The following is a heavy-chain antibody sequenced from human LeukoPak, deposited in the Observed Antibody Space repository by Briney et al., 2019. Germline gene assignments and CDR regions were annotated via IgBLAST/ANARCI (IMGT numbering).Heavy chain of an antibody. CDR2: ITTSSTYI. J-gene: IGHJ5*02. D-gene: IGHD2-15*01. V-gene: IGHV3-21*01. CDR1: GFSFSTYN. CDR3: AKDPSEVYCSGGSCYP. Sequence: PGESLRLSCAASGFSFSTYNMNWVRQAPGKGLEWVSSITTSSTYIYHADSVKGRFTISRDNSKNTLYLQMNSLRAEDTAVYYCAKDPSEVYCSGGSCYPWGQGTLVTVSS.